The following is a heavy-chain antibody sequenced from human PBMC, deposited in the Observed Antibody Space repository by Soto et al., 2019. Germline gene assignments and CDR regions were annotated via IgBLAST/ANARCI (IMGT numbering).Heavy chain of an antibody. CDR1: GGSFSGYY. J-gene: IGHJ6*02. Sequence: SETLSLTCAVYGGSFSGYYWSWIRQPPGKGLEWIGEINHSGSTNYNPSLKSRVTISVDTSKNQFSLKLSSVTPAVTQRRVYYYYGMDVWGQGTTVTVSS. D-gene: IGHD2-2*01. CDR2: INHSGST. V-gene: IGHV4-34*01. CDR3: YYYGMDV.